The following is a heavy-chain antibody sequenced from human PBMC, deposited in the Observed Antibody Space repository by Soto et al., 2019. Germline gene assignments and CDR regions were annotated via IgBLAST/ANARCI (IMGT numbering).Heavy chain of an antibody. CDR2: INAGNGNT. D-gene: IGHD5-18*01. J-gene: IGHJ4*02. Sequence: ASVKVSCKTSGYAFTSSDIHWVRQAPGQRLEWMGWINAGNGNTKYSQKFQGRVTITRDTSASTAYMELSSLRSEDTAVYYCARDPGYSYGYNWGQGTLVTVSS. CDR3: ARDPGYSYGYN. CDR1: GYAFTSSD. V-gene: IGHV1-3*01.